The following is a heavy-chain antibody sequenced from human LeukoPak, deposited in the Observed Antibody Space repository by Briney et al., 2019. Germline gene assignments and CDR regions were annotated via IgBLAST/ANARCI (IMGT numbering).Heavy chain of an antibody. CDR2: INPSGDST. CDR3: ASVLYCGADCYSGRYFFDY. D-gene: IGHD2-21*02. V-gene: IGHV1-46*01. J-gene: IGHJ4*02. Sequence: ASVKLSFKSSGYTFTIYDMHWVRQAPGQGLEWMGIINPSGDSTSYAQKFQGRVTMTRATSTSTVYMELSSLRSEDTAVYYCASVLYCGADCYSGRYFFDYWGQGTLVTVSS. CDR1: GYTFTIYD.